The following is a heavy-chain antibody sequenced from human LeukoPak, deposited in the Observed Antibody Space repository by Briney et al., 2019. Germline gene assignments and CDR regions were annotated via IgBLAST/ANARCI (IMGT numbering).Heavy chain of an antibody. CDR2: TSVNNGDT. D-gene: IGHD3-10*01. V-gene: IGHV1-18*01. CDR3: VRDYATRPDEYDPGRLFFDH. J-gene: IGHJ4*02. Sequence: GASVKVSCKASGYMFNIYGISWVRQAPGQGLEWMAWTSVNNGDTKYGQKFQGRVTVTTDTSTSTVYLELRRLRPDDTAVYYCVRDYATRPDEYDPGRLFFDHWGQGALVTVSA. CDR1: GYMFNIYG.